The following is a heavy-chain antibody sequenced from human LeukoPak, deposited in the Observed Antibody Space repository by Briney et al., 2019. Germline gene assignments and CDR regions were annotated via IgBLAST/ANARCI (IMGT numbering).Heavy chain of an antibody. Sequence: ASVKVSCKASGYTFTGYYMHWVRQAPGQGLEWMGWINPNSGGTNYAQKFQGRVTMTRDASISTAYMELSSLRSEDTAVYYCARDERTTGSWGQGTLVTVSS. J-gene: IGHJ5*02. CDR1: GYTFTGYY. CDR2: INPNSGGT. V-gene: IGHV1-2*02. D-gene: IGHD1-1*01. CDR3: ARDERTTGS.